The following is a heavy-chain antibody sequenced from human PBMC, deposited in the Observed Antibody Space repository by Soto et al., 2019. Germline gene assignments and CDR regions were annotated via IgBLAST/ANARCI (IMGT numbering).Heavy chain of an antibody. CDR1: GFSFSSHW. CDR3: TSSGGRSAINAFDF. CDR2: INSDGSDT. J-gene: IGHJ3*01. V-gene: IGHV3-74*03. Sequence: DVQLVESGGGSAQPGGSLTLSCEASGFSFSSHWMHWVRQAPGRGLMWVSRINSDGSDTMYADSVKGRFTISRDKTKNTVSLQMNGPRAEETRLYYCTSSGGRSAINAFDFWGHGAMVPVSS. D-gene: IGHD2-2*01.